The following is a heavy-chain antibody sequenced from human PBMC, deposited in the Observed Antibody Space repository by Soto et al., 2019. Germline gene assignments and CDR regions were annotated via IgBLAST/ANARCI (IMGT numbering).Heavy chain of an antibody. J-gene: IGHJ4*02. V-gene: IGHV3-23*01. CDR2: ISGNGGST. CDR3: AKGSAGARPYYFDY. Sequence: GGSLRLSCAASGFTFSNYAMSWVRQAPGKGLEWVSAISGNGGSTYYADSVKGRFTISRDNSKNILYLQMNSLRAEDTAIFYCAKGSAGARPYYFDYWGQGTLVTVSS. CDR1: GFTFSNYA. D-gene: IGHD6-6*01.